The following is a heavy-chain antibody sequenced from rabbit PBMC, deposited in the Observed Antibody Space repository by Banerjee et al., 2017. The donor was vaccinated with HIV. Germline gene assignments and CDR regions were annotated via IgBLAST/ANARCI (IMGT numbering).Heavy chain of an antibody. V-gene: IGHV1S47*01. CDR2: IDPVFGST. CDR3: VRDEAGVVGYGPYYFNL. J-gene: IGHJ4*01. D-gene: IGHD6-1*01. CDR1: GFDFSAYG. Sequence: QEQLVESGGGLVQPGGSLKLSCKASGFDFSAYGVTWVRQAPGKGLEWIGYIDPVFGSTYYANWVEGRFTISRDNAQNTVFLRLTSLTAADTATYFCVRDEAGVVGYGPYYFNLWGPGTLVTVS.